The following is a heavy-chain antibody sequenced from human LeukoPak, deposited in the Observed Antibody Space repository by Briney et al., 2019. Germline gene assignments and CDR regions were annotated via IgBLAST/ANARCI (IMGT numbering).Heavy chain of an antibody. Sequence: GGSLRLSCAASGXAFSTFNMNWVRQAPGRGLEWVSCLNADNSIYYADSVKGRFAVSRDNAKNSLFLQMNSLKTEDTAIYYCAREGRGALDDAFDIWGQGTMVTVSS. V-gene: IGHV3-21*06. CDR2: LNADNSI. CDR1: GXAFSTFN. D-gene: IGHD1-1*01. CDR3: AREGRGALDDAFDI. J-gene: IGHJ3*02.